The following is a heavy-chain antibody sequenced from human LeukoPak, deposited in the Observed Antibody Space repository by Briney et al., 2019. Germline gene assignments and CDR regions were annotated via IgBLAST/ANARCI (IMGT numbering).Heavy chain of an antibody. V-gene: IGHV1-69*01. CDR3: ARGVGATVNLFDY. J-gene: IGHJ4*02. CDR2: IIPIFGTA. D-gene: IGHD4-17*01. CDR1: GGTFSRYA. Sequence: PAASVEVSCKASGGTFSRYAISWVRQAPGQGLEWMGGIIPIFGTANYAQKFQGRVTITADESTSTAYMELSSLRSEDTAVYYCARGVGATVNLFDYWGQGTLVTVSS.